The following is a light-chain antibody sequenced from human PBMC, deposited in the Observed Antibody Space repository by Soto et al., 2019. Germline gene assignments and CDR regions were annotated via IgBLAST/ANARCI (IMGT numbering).Light chain of an antibody. CDR2: EVT. Sequence: QSVLTQPASVSGSPGQAITIYCTGTNSDVGGYNYVSSYQQHPGKAPKVIIYEVTNRPTGVSNRFSGSKSGNAASLTISGLQAEDEADYYCSSYRSVGIVVFGTGTKVTVL. CDR3: SSYRSVGIVV. V-gene: IGLV2-14*01. CDR1: NSDVGGYNY. J-gene: IGLJ1*01.